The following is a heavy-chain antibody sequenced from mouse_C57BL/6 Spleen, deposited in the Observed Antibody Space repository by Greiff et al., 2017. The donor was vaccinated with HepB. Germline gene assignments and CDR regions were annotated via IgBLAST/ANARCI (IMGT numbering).Heavy chain of an antibody. V-gene: IGHV14-4*01. CDR1: GFNIKDDY. D-gene: IGHD4-1*01. J-gene: IGHJ3*01. CDR2: IDPENGDT. Sequence: VQLKQSGAELVRPGASVKLSCTASGFNIKDDYMHWVKQRPEQGLEWIGWIDPENGDTEYASKFQGKATITADTSSNTAYLQLSSLTSEDTAVYYCTPRLGRAYWGQGTLVTVSA. CDR3: TPRLGRAY.